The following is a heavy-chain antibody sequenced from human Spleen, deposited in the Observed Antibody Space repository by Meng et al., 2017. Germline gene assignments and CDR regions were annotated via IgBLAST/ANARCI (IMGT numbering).Heavy chain of an antibody. CDR3: AKVGVSAYSSCDY. Sequence: GESLKISCAASGFTFSSYAMNWVRQAPEKGLEWVSGISGSGGTTYYRDSVKGRFTISRDNSKNTLYLQMNSLRAEDTAVYYCAKVGVSAYSSCDYWGQGALVTVSS. CDR2: ISGSGGTT. J-gene: IGHJ4*02. V-gene: IGHV3-23*01. CDR1: GFTFSSYA. D-gene: IGHD6-6*01.